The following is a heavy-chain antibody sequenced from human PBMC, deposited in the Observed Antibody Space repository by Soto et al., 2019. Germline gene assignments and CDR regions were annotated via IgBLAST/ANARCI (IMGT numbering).Heavy chain of an antibody. CDR1: GFTFGDYA. V-gene: IGHV3-9*01. CDR3: AKDMVTGITGTTIYYYGMDV. J-gene: IGHJ6*02. Sequence: GGSLRLSCAASGFTFGDYAMHWVRQAPGKGLEWVSGISWNSGSIDYADSVKGRFTISRDNAKNSLSLQMNSLRAEDTALYYCAKDMVTGITGTTIYYYGMDVWGQGTTVTVSS. D-gene: IGHD1-7*01. CDR2: ISWNSGSI.